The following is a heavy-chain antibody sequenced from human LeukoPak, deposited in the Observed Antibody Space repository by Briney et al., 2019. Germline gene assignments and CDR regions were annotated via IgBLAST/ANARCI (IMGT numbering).Heavy chain of an antibody. CDR1: GFTFSSYC. CDR2: IWYGGSNK. Sequence: QPGRSLRLSCAASGFTFSSYCMHWVRQAPGKGLEWVAVIWYGGSNKYYADSVKGRFTISRDNSKNTLHLQMNSLRAEDTAVYYCARDVREVPAASYFDFWGQGTLVTVSS. D-gene: IGHD2-2*01. J-gene: IGHJ4*02. V-gene: IGHV3-33*01. CDR3: ARDVREVPAASYFDF.